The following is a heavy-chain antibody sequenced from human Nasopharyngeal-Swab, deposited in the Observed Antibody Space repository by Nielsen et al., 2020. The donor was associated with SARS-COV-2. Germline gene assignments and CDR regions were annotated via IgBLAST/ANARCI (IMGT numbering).Heavy chain of an antibody. J-gene: IGHJ4*02. D-gene: IGHD4-11*01. CDR3: AKVPSTVTTLPPDY. CDR1: GFTFSSYA. V-gene: IGHV3-23*01. CDR2: ISGSGGST. Sequence: GESLKISCAASGFTFSSYAMSWVRQAPGKGLEWVSAISGSGGSTYYADFVKGRFTISRDNSKNTLYLQMNSLRAEDTAVYYCAKVPSTVTTLPPDYWGQGTLVTVSS.